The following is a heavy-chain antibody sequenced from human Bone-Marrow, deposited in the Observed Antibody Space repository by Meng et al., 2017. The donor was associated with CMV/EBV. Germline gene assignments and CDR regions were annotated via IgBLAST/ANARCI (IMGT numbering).Heavy chain of an antibody. CDR1: GVSISSSSYY. D-gene: IGHD2-15*01. J-gene: IGHJ6*02. V-gene: IGHV4-39*07. Sequence: SETLSLTCTVSGVSISSSSYYWGWIRQPPGKGLEWIGSGDYSGSTYYNPSLKSRVTISVDTSKNQFSLKLTSVTAADTAVYYCARERCSGGSCYSLAMDVWGQGTTVTVSS. CDR3: ARERCSGGSCYSLAMDV. CDR2: GDYSGST.